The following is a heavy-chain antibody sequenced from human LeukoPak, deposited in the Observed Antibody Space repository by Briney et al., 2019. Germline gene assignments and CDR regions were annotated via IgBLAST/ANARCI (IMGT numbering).Heavy chain of an antibody. D-gene: IGHD3-22*01. CDR1: GGTFSSYA. Sequence: SVKVSCKASGGTFSSYAISWVRQAPGQGLEWMGGIIPIFGTANYAQKFQGRVTITADEPTSTAYMELSSLRSEDTAVYYCARDLGAAYYYDSSGSNDAFDIWGQGTMVTVSS. J-gene: IGHJ3*02. CDR3: ARDLGAAYYYDSSGSNDAFDI. CDR2: IIPIFGTA. V-gene: IGHV1-69*13.